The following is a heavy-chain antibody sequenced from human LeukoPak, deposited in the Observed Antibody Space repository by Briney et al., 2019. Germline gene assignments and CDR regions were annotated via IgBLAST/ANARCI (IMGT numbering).Heavy chain of an antibody. CDR1: GGSISSYY. Sequence: PSETLSLTCTVSGGSISSYYWSWIRQPPGKGLEWIGYIYYSGSTNYNPSLKSRVTISVDTSKNQFSLKLSSVTAADTAVYYCAREENAVFDCWGQGTLVTVSS. J-gene: IGHJ4*02. CDR3: AREENAVFDC. CDR2: IYYSGST. D-gene: IGHD2-2*01. V-gene: IGHV4-59*01.